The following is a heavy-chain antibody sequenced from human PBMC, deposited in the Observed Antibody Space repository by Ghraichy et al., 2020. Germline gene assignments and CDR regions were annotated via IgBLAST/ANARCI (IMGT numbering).Heavy chain of an antibody. J-gene: IGHJ6*02. CDR3: ARGSDYYDSSGYPLFPHYYYYGMDV. Sequence: GGSLRLSCAASGFTFSDYYMSWIRQAPGKGLEWVSYISSSGSTIYYADSVKGRFTISRDNAKNSLYLQMNSLRAEDTAVYYCARGSDYYDSSGYPLFPHYYYYGMDVWGHGTTVTVSS. CDR2: ISSSGSTI. V-gene: IGHV3-11*01. CDR1: GFTFSDYY. D-gene: IGHD3-22*01.